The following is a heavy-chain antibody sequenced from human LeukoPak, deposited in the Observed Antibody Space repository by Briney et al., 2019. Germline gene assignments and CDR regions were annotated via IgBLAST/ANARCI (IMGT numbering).Heavy chain of an antibody. Sequence: GRSLTLSCAACGFIFSSYGMRWVRQAPGKGVEGVAVIWYDGSNKYYAASVKGRFTISRDNSKNTLYLQMNSLRAEDTAVYYCAKGSGWYYYYYMDVWGKGTTVTVSS. CDR1: GFIFSSYG. J-gene: IGHJ6*03. D-gene: IGHD3-3*01. V-gene: IGHV3-33*06. CDR3: AKGSGWYYYYYMDV. CDR2: IWYDGSNK.